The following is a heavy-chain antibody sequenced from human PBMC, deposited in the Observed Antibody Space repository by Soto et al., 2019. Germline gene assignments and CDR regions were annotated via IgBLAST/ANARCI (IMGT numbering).Heavy chain of an antibody. Sequence: QVQLVESGGGVVQPGRSLRLSCAASGFTFSSYGMHWVRQAPGKGLEWVAVIWYDGSNKYYADSVKGRFTISRDNSKNTLYLKMNALGAEETAVNSCARELGSSWRDGNYYSSTGMDVWAKGTTVTVSS. J-gene: IGHJ6*04. D-gene: IGHD1-1*01. CDR1: GFTFSSYG. CDR2: IWYDGSNK. V-gene: IGHV3-33*01. CDR3: ARELGSSWRDGNYYSSTGMDV.